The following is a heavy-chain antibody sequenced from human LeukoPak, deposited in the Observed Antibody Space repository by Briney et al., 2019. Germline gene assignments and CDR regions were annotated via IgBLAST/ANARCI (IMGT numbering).Heavy chain of an antibody. CDR3: ARGGVGAPLAY. CDR2: INLSGTT. D-gene: IGHD1-26*01. J-gene: IGHJ4*02. Sequence: SETLSLTCAVYGTSFSSNFWSWVRQSPEKGLEWIGQINLSGTTNYNPSLKSRVTVSIDTSQTQLSLRLSSVTAADTAVYYCARGGVGAPLAYWGQGTLVTVSS. V-gene: IGHV4-34*01. CDR1: GTSFSSNF.